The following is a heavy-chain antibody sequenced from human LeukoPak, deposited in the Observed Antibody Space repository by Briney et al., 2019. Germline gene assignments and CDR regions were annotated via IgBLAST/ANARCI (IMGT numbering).Heavy chain of an antibody. CDR1: GGSFSGYY. CDR2: INHSGST. V-gene: IGHV4-34*01. D-gene: IGHD3-22*01. Sequence: SETLSLTFAVYGGSFSGYYWSWIRQPPGKGLEWIGEINHSGSTNYNPSLKSRVTISVDTSKNQFSLKLSSVTAADTAVYYCAREVSGDSSGYYLDYWGQGTLVTVSS. CDR3: AREVSGDSSGYYLDY. J-gene: IGHJ4*02.